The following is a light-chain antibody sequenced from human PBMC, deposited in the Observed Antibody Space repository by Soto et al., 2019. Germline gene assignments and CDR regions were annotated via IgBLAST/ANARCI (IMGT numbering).Light chain of an antibody. Sequence: EIVLTQSPGTLSLSPGDRVTLSCRACQSVTRDYLAWYQQTPGQAPRLLLYGAFRRATGIPDRFSGSGSGTDFTLTISRLEPEDSAVYYCHQYGTAPPYTFGQGTKLEIK. J-gene: IGKJ2*01. CDR3: HQYGTAPPYT. CDR1: QSVTRDY. CDR2: GAF. V-gene: IGKV3-20*01.